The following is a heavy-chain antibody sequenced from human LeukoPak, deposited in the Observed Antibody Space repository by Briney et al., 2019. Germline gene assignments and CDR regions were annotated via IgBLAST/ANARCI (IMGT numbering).Heavy chain of an antibody. CDR2: INPNSGGT. D-gene: IGHD6-19*01. CDR3: ARDLKRGYSSGRYSWGTGSSNDY. J-gene: IGHJ4*02. V-gene: IGHV1-2*02. CDR1: GYTFTGYY. Sequence: ASVKVSCKASGYTFTGYYMHWVRQAPGQGLEWMGWINPNSGGTNYAQKFQGRVTMTRDTSISTAYMELSRLRSGDTAVYYCARDLKRGYSSGRYSWGTGSSNDYWGQGTLVTVSS.